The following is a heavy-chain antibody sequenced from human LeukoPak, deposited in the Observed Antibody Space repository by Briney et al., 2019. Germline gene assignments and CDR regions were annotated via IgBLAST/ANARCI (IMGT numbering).Heavy chain of an antibody. CDR2: SSGSNTI. CDR3: AQSAGGY. J-gene: IGHJ4*02. CDR1: GFTFGKYA. V-gene: IGHV3-48*02. Sequence: PGGSLRLSCAASGFTFGKYAMNWVRQAPGRGLEWISYSSGSNTIYYADSVKGRFTISRDNAKNSLFLQVNSLRDEDTAVYYCAQSAGGYWGQGTLVTVSS.